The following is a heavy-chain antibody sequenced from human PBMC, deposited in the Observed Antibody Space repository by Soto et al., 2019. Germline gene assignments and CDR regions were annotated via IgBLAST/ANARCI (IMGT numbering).Heavy chain of an antibody. Sequence: PSQTLSLTCAISGDSVSSNSAAWNWISQSPSRGLEWLGRTYYRSKWYNDYAVSVKSRITINPDTSKNQFSLQLNSVTPEDTAVYYCARDRIAWGSNPYYYYYGMDVWGQGTTVTVS. J-gene: IGHJ6*02. D-gene: IGHD3-16*01. CDR3: ARDRIAWGSNPYYYYYGMDV. V-gene: IGHV6-1*01. CDR1: GDSVSSNSAA. CDR2: TYYRSKWYN.